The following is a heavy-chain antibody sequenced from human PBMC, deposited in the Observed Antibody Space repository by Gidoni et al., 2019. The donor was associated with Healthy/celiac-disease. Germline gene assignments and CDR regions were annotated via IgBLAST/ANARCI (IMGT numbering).Heavy chain of an antibody. D-gene: IGHD3-16*02. CDR1: GGSIRSSRYY. V-gene: IGHV4-39*01. CDR2: IYYSGST. Sequence: QLQLQESGPGLVKPSETLSLTCTVSGGSIRSSRYYWGWIRQPPGKGLEWIGSIYYSGSTYYNPSLKSRVTISVDTAKNQFSLKLSSVTAADTAVYYCARHNYDYVWGSYRYTGGWLDPWGQGTLVTVSS. J-gene: IGHJ5*02. CDR3: ARHNYDYVWGSYRYTGGWLDP.